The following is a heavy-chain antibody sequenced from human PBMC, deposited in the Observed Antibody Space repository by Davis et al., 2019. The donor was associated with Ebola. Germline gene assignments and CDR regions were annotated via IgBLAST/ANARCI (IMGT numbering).Heavy chain of an antibody. CDR1: GGTFSSYA. CDR2: IIPILGIA. D-gene: IGHD3-22*01. V-gene: IGHV1-69*04. J-gene: IGHJ1*01. CDR3: ARERAPTMIVVVKAFQH. Sequence: SVKVSCKASGGTFSSYAISWVRQAPGQGLEWMGRIIPILGIANYAQKFQGRVTITADESTSTAYMELSSLRSEDTAVYYCARERAPTMIVVVKAFQHWGQGTLITVSS.